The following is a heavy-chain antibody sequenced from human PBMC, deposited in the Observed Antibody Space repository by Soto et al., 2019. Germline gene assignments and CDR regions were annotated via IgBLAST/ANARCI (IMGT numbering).Heavy chain of an antibody. CDR2: IWYDGSNQ. D-gene: IGHD5-12*01. CDR1: GFSFSSYI. Sequence: QVQLVESGGGVVQPGRSLRLSCAASGFSFSSYIMHWVRQAPGKGLEWVAIIWYDGSNQYFADSVKGRFTISRDNSKNTLYLQMNSLRAEDTAVYYCAREEVREMATSFFDYWGQGTLVTVSS. J-gene: IGHJ4*02. CDR3: AREEVREMATSFFDY. V-gene: IGHV3-33*01.